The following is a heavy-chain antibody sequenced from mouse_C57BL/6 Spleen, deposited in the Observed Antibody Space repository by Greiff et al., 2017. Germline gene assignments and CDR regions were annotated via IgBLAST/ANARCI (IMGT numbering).Heavy chain of an antibody. Sequence: QVQLQQPGAELVMPGASVKLSCKASGYTFTSYWMHWVKQRPGQGLEWIGEIDPSDSYTNYNHKFKGKSTLTVDKSSSTAYMQLSSLTSEDSAVYYCARWGLPRYCEVWGTGTTVTVSS. J-gene: IGHJ1*03. D-gene: IGHD2-2*01. V-gene: IGHV1-69*01. CDR1: GYTFTSYW. CDR3: ARWGLPRYCEV. CDR2: IDPSDSYT.